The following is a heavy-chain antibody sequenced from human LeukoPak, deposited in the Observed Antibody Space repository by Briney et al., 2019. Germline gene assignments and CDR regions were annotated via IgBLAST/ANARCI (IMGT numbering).Heavy chain of an antibody. CDR1: GGTFSIYA. V-gene: IGHV1-69*06. CDR3: ARDLREATAMANYFDY. J-gene: IGHJ4*02. D-gene: IGHD5-18*01. Sequence: SVKVSCKASGGTFSIYAISWVRQAPGQGLEWMGGIIPIFGTANYAQKFQGRVTITADKSTSTAYMELSSLRSEDTAVYYCARDLREATAMANYFDYRGQGTLVTVSS. CDR2: IIPIFGTA.